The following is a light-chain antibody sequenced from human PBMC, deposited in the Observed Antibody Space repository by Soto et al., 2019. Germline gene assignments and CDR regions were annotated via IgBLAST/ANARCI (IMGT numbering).Light chain of an antibody. CDR2: GNS. J-gene: IGLJ1*01. CDR1: RSNIGAGYY. V-gene: IGLV1-40*01. CDR3: QSYDSSLSAYV. Sequence: QSVLTQPPSVSGAPGQRVTISCTGSRSNIGAGYYVHWYQQLPGTAPKLLIYGNSNRPSGVPDRFSGSMSGTSASLAITGLQAEDEADYYCQSYDSSLSAYVFATGTKVIVL.